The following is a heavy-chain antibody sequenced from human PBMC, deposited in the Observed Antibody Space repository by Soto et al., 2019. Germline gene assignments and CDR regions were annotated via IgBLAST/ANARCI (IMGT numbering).Heavy chain of an antibody. V-gene: IGHV2-5*01. CDR1: GFSLSTSGVG. CDR3: AQRVDFSSAYNY. Sequence: QITLKESGPTLVKPTQTLTLTCTFSGFSLSTSGVGVGWIRQPPGKALEWLALIYWNDDKRYRPSLKSSLTISKDTSKNQVVLTMTNVDPVDTATYYCAQRVDFSSAYNYWGQGTLVIVSS. D-gene: IGHD3-3*01. CDR2: IYWNDDK. J-gene: IGHJ4*02.